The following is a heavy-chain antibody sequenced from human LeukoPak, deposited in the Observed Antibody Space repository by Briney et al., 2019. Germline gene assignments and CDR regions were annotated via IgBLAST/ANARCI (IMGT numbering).Heavy chain of an antibody. J-gene: IGHJ6*04. Sequence: SQTLSLTCAVSGGSISSGGYSWSWIRQPPGKGLEWIGYIYHSGSTYYNPSLKSRVTISVDRSKNQFSLKLSSVTAADTAVYYGARVGSVSAAGATLDYYYGMDVWGKGTTVTVSS. V-gene: IGHV4-30-2*01. CDR2: IYHSGST. D-gene: IGHD6-13*01. CDR3: ARVGSVSAAGATLDYYYGMDV. CDR1: GGSISSGGYS.